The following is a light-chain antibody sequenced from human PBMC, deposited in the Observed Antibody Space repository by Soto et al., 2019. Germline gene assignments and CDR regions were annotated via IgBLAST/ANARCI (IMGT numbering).Light chain of an antibody. CDR2: GAS. CDR1: QSVSSN. CDR3: QQYNNWPLT. Sequence: EIVMTQSPATLSVSPGERATLSCRASQSVSSNLAWYQQKPGQAPRLLIYGASTRATGIPARFSGSGSGTEFTLTISSLQSEDFAVYYFQQYNNWPLTFGGGTKVHIK. V-gene: IGKV3-15*01. J-gene: IGKJ4*01.